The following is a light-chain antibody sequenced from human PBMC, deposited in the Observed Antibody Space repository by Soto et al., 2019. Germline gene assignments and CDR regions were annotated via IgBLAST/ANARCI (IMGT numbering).Light chain of an antibody. J-gene: IGLJ7*01. V-gene: IGLV1-40*01. Sequence: QSVLTQPPSVSGAPGQRVTISCTGSSSNIGSGYDVHWYQQLPGTAPKLLIYGNSNRPSGVPDRFSGSKSGTSASLAITGLQDEDEADYYCQSYDSSRSGDVFGGGTQLTVL. CDR2: GNS. CDR1: SSNIGSGYD. CDR3: QSYDSSRSGDV.